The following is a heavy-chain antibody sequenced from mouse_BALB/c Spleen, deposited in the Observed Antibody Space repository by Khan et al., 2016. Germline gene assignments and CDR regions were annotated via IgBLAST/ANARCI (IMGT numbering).Heavy chain of an antibody. CDR2: ISYSGNT. V-gene: IGHV3-2*02. CDR3: AREDYSWFAY. Sequence: EVQLQESGPDLVKPSQSLSLTCTVTGYSITSDYAWNWIRQFPGNKLEWMGYISYSGNTHYIPSLKSRISITRDTSKNQFFLQLNSVTTEDTATYYCAREDYSWFAYWGQGTLVTVSA. D-gene: IGHD1-1*02. J-gene: IGHJ3*01. CDR1: GYSITSDYA.